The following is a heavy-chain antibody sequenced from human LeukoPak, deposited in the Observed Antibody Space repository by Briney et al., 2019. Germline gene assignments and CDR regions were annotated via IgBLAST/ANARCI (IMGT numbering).Heavy chain of an antibody. V-gene: IGHV1-69*04. D-gene: IGHD5-12*01. CDR3: ARERGYASVNVDY. CDR2: IIPILGIA. Sequence: ASVKVSCKASGGTFSSYAISWVRQAPGQGLEWMGRIIPILGIANYAQKFQGRVTITADKSTSTAYMELSSLRSEDTAVYYCARERGYASVNVDYWGQGTLVTVSS. J-gene: IGHJ4*02. CDR1: GGTFSSYA.